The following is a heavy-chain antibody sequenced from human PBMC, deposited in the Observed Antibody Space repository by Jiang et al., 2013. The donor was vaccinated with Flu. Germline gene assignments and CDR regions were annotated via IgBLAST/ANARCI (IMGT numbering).Heavy chain of an antibody. J-gene: IGHJ4*02. CDR1: GFTFSSYA. Sequence: GRSLRLSCAASGFTFSSYAMHWVRQAPGKGLEWVAVISYDGSNKYYADSVKGRFTISRDNSKNTLYLQMNSLRAEDTAVYYCARDTGIAAAVYFDYWGQGTLVTVSS. CDR3: ARDTGIAAAVYFDY. V-gene: IGHV3-30-3*01. D-gene: IGHD6-13*01. CDR2: ISYDGSNK.